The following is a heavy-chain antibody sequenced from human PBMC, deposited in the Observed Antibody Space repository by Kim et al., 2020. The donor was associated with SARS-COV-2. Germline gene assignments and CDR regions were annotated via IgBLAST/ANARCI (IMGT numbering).Heavy chain of an antibody. V-gene: IGHV3-30*18. CDR1: GFTFSSYG. Sequence: GGSLRLSCAASGFTFSSYGMHWVRQAPGKGLEWVAVISYDGSNKYYADSVKGRFTISRDNSKNTLYLQMNSLRAEDTAVYYCAKDGSGSYYLDYWGQRTLVTVSS. CDR3: AKDGSGSYYLDY. J-gene: IGHJ4*02. CDR2: ISYDGSNK. D-gene: IGHD3-10*01.